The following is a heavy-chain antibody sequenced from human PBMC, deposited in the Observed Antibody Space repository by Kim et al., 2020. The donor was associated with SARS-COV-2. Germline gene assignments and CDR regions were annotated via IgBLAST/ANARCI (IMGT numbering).Heavy chain of an antibody. J-gene: IGHJ4*02. CDR1: GASISSSNSY. Sequence: SETLSLTCTVSGASISSSNSYWGWIRQPPGKGLECIGSVHYIGSSYYNPSLKSRVTISIDTSRNQFSLKLSSVTAADTSVYFCATLGHDYGDYVRNWGQGTLVTVSS. CDR2: VHYIGSS. D-gene: IGHD4-17*01. CDR3: ATLGHDYGDYVRN. V-gene: IGHV4-39*01.